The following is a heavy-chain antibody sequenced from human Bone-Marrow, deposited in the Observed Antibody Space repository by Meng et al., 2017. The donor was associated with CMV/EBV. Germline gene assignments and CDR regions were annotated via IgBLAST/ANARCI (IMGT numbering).Heavy chain of an antibody. CDR3: ARDTPYCSSTSCYTFDY. J-gene: IGHJ4*02. D-gene: IGHD2-2*01. Sequence: GEYLKISFSPSGFTFSSYWMSWVRQAPGKGLEWVANIKQDGSEKYYVDSVKGRFTISRDNAKNSLYLQMNSLRAEDTAVYYCARDTPYCSSTSCYTFDYWGQGTLVTVSS. CDR1: GFTFSSYW. CDR2: IKQDGSEK. V-gene: IGHV3-7*01.